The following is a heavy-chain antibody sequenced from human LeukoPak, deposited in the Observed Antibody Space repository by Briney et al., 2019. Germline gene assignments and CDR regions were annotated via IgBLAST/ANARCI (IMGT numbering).Heavy chain of an antibody. D-gene: IGHD3-10*02. V-gene: IGHV3-48*03. CDR3: AELRITIIGGV. J-gene: IGHJ6*04. Sequence: PTGGSLRLSCAASGFTFSSYAMNWVRQAPGKGLEWVSYISSSGSTIYYADSVKGRFTISRDNAKNSLYLQMNSLRAEDTAVYYCAELRITIIGGVWGKGTTVTISS. CDR2: ISSSGSTI. CDR1: GFTFSSYA.